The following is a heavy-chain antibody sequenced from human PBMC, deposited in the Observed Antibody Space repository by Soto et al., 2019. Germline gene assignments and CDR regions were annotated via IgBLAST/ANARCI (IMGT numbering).Heavy chain of an antibody. D-gene: IGHD6-6*01. CDR3: ATYSSSSCCYYYGMDV. CDR1: GGTFSSYA. CDR2: IIPIFGTA. J-gene: IGHJ6*02. Sequence: SVKVSCKASGGTFSSYAISWVRQAPGQGLEWMGGIIPIFGTANYAQKFQGRVTITADKSTSTAYMELSSLRSEDAAVYYCATYSSSSCCYYYGMDVWGQGTTVTVSS. V-gene: IGHV1-69*06.